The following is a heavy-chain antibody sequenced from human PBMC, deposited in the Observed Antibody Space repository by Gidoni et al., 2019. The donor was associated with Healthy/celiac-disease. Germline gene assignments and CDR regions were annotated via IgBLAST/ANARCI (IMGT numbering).Heavy chain of an antibody. J-gene: IGHJ6*02. CDR3: ARAAVTLGSHYYYGMDV. CDR2: IIPIFGTA. Sequence: QVQLVQSGAEVKKPGTSVKVSCKASGGTFSSYAISWVRQAPGQGLEWMGGIIPIFGTANYAQKFQGRVTITADKSTSTAYMELSSLRSEDTAVYYCARAAVTLGSHYYYGMDVWGQGTTVTVSS. D-gene: IGHD4-17*01. V-gene: IGHV1-69*06. CDR1: GGTFSSYA.